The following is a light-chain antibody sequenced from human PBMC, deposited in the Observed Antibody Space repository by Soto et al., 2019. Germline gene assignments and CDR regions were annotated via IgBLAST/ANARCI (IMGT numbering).Light chain of an antibody. CDR2: GAS. CDR3: QLRSFPYT. CDR1: QSVGSY. V-gene: IGKV3-11*01. Sequence: EIVLTQSPATLSLSPGERATLSCRASQSVGSYLAWYQQKPGQPPRLLIYGASNRAIGIPARFSGSGSGTDFTLTISLLEPEDFAVYYCQLRSFPYTFAQGTNLEIK. J-gene: IGKJ2*01.